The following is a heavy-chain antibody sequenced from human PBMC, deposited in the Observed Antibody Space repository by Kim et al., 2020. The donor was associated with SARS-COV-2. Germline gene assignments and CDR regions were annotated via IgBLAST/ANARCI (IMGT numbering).Heavy chain of an antibody. Sequence: SETLSLTCTVSGGSISSYYWSWIRQPPGKGLEWIGYIYYSGSTNYNPSLKSRVTISVDTSKNQFSLKLSSVTAADTAVYYCAREATRAIRGWNWFDPWGQGTLVTVSS. V-gene: IGHV4-59*01. CDR2: IYYSGST. CDR1: GGSISSYY. J-gene: IGHJ5*02. D-gene: IGHD6-19*01. CDR3: AREATRAIRGWNWFDP.